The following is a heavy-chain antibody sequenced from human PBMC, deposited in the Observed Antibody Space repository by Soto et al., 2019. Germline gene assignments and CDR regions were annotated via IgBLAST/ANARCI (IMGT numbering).Heavy chain of an antibody. V-gene: IGHV4-39*01. D-gene: IGHD3-22*01. CDR3: ARHGYYDSSGYYYDDFDY. J-gene: IGHJ4*02. Sequence: LSLTCTVSGGSISSSSYYWGWIRQPPGKGLEWIGSIYYSGSTYYNPSLKSRVTISVDTSKNQFSLKLSSVTAADTAVYYCARHGYYDSSGYYYDDFDYWGQGTLVTVSS. CDR2: IYYSGST. CDR1: GGSISSSSYY.